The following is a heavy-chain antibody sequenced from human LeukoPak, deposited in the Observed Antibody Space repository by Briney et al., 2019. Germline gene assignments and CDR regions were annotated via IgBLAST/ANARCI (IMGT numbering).Heavy chain of an antibody. CDR3: ARDGWYGEYAH. D-gene: IGHD3-10*01. CDR1: GFSFSSHG. V-gene: IGHV3-23*01. Sequence: GGSLRLSCAASGFSFSSHGMSWVRQAQGKGLEWVSGIIGTGSTYYADSVKGRFTISRDNSKNTVYLQMNSLRAEDTAIYYCARDGWYGEYAHWGLGTLVTVSS. J-gene: IGHJ4*02. CDR2: IIGTGST.